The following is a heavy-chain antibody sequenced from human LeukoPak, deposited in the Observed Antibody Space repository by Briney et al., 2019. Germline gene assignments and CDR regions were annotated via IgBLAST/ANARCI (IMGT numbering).Heavy chain of an antibody. CDR3: AKKRDSHETLYFFDY. D-gene: IGHD2-15*01. CDR1: GFTFNTYG. V-gene: IGHV3-23*01. J-gene: IGHJ4*02. CDR2: ISGSGTST. Sequence: PGGSLRLSCAASGFTFNTYGMTWVRQAPGKGLEWVSAISGSGTSTYYADSVQGRFTISRDNSKNTLSLQMNSLRAEDTAVYYCAKKRDSHETLYFFDYWGQGTLVTGSS.